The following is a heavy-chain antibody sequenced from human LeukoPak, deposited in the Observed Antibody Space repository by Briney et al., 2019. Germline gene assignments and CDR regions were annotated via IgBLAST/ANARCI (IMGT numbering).Heavy chain of an antibody. D-gene: IGHD2-2*02. CDR1: GFTFSSYG. CDR2: IFDDGSSE. J-gene: IGHJ4*02. CDR3: ARAHGDCSSTSCYMDFDF. Sequence: PGRSLRLSCAASGFTFSSYGMHWVRQAPGKGLEWVAVIFDDGSSEYYADSVKGRFTISRDDSKNTLYVQMNSPRAEDTAVYYCARAHGDCSSTSCYMDFDFWGQGTLVTVSS. V-gene: IGHV3-33*01.